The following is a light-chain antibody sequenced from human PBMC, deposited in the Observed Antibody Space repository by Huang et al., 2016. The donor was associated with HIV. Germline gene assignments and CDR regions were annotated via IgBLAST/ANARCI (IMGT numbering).Light chain of an antibody. J-gene: IGKJ2*01. CDR3: QQSYSAPRT. CDR2: GAS. Sequence: DIQMTQFPSSLSASVGDRVTITCRASQNINSYLNWYQQKPWKAPQHLIYGASSLENGGPARVRSKGSGTELTPTISSLQPEDLATYYCQQSYSAPRTFGQGTNLDLK. V-gene: IGKV1-39*01. CDR1: QNINSY.